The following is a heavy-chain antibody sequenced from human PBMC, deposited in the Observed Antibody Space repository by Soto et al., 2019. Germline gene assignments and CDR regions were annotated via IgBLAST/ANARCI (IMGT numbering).Heavy chain of an antibody. J-gene: IGHJ5*02. V-gene: IGHV4-59*01. D-gene: IGHD2-21*01. Sequence: QVQLQESGPGLVRPSETLSLTCTVSGGSISRDFWSWIRQSPGKGLEWIGYIFYTGGTTYNPSLNSRVTISIDTSKNQFSLKLSSLTAADTAVYYCAHFSDLEWFDPWGQGTLVTVSS. CDR1: GGSISRDF. CDR3: AHFSDLEWFDP. CDR2: IFYTGGT.